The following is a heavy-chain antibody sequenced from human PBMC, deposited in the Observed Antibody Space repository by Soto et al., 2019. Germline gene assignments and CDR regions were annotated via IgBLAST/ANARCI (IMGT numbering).Heavy chain of an antibody. CDR1: GYTFTNYG. Sequence: QVQLVQSGGEVEKPGASVKVSCKASGYTFTNYGINWVRQAPGLGLEWTGWINVYNGNTNYALKFQARVAMTTDTPTTPLSMAPRSLRSDDPAASYCARGTDPTYFDYWGQGTLVSVSS. V-gene: IGHV1-18*01. CDR3: ARGTDPTYFDY. CDR2: INVYNGNT. J-gene: IGHJ4*02.